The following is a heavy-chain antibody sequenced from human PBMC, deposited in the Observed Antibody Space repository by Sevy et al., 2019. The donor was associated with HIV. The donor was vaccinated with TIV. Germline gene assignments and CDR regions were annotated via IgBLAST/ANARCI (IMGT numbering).Heavy chain of an antibody. D-gene: IGHD3-9*01. CDR2: VDHTGNT. CDR1: GYSISSGYL. V-gene: IGHV4-38-2*02. Sequence: SETLSLTCTVSGYSISSGYLWGWIRQPPGKGLEWIGSVDHTGNTYYNPSLKSRVTPSVDTSKNHFSPRLSSVTAADTAVYYCANFGRLLIINGDAFDVWGQGTMVTVSS. CDR3: ANFGRLLIINGDAFDV. J-gene: IGHJ3*01.